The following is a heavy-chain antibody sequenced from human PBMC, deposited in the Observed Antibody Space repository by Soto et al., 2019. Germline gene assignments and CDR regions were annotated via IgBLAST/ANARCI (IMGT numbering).Heavy chain of an antibody. Sequence: GGSLRLSCAASGFTFSSYGMHWVRQAPGKGLEWVAVIWYDGSNKYYADSVKGRFTISRDNSKNTLYLQMNSLRAEDTAVYYCAREPPSNYYYGMDVWGQGTTVTVSS. CDR2: IWYDGSNK. CDR1: GFTFSSYG. CDR3: AREPPSNYYYGMDV. J-gene: IGHJ6*02. V-gene: IGHV3-33*01.